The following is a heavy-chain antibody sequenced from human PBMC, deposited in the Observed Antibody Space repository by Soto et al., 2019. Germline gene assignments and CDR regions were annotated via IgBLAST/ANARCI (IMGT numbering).Heavy chain of an antibody. J-gene: IGHJ5*02. V-gene: IGHV4-4*07. CDR3: ARTYSSSSLGWFDP. CDR1: GGSISSYY. Sequence: LETLSLTCTVSGGSISSYYWSWIRQPAGKGLEWIGRIYTSGSTNYNPSLKSRVTMSVDTSKNQFSLKLSSVTAADTAVYYCARTYSSSSLGWFDPWGQGTLVTVSS. D-gene: IGHD6-6*01. CDR2: IYTSGST.